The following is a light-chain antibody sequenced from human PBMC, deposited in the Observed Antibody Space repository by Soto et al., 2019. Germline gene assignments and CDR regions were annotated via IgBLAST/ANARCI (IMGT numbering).Light chain of an antibody. CDR2: KAS. CDR1: ETITTW. CDR3: QQYNSFPWT. J-gene: IGKJ1*01. V-gene: IGKV1-5*03. Sequence: DIQMTQSPSTLSASVGDRVTITCRASETITTWLAWYQQKPGKAPKLLIYKASTLESGVPSRFSGSGSETEFTLTISSLQADDFATYHCQQYNSFPWTFGQGTKVDTK.